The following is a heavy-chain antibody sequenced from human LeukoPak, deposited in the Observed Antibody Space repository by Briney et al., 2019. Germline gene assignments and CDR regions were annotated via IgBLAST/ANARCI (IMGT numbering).Heavy chain of an antibody. Sequence: PGESLKISCKGSGCSFTSYWIGWVRQMPGKGLEWMGIIYPGDSDTRYSPSFQGQVTISADKSISTAYLQWSSLKASDTAMYYCARLCSGGSCYSGYYYYGMDVWGQGTTVTVSS. J-gene: IGHJ6*02. CDR3: ARLCSGGSCYSGYYYYGMDV. CDR2: IYPGDSDT. V-gene: IGHV5-51*01. CDR1: GCSFTSYW. D-gene: IGHD2-15*01.